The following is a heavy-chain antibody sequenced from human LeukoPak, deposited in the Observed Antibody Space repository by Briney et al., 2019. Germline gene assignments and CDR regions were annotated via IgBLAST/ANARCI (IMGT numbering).Heavy chain of an antibody. J-gene: IGHJ3*02. D-gene: IGHD5/OR15-5a*01. CDR3: ARSVFQGAFDI. CDR1: GFTFSSYS. CDR2: ISSSSSTI. V-gene: IGHV3-48*01. Sequence: GGSLRLSCAASGFTFSSYSMNWVRQAPGKGLEWVSYISSSSSTIQYADSVKGRFTISRDNAKDSLHLQMNSLRAEDTAVYFCARSVFQGAFDIWGQGTLVTVSS.